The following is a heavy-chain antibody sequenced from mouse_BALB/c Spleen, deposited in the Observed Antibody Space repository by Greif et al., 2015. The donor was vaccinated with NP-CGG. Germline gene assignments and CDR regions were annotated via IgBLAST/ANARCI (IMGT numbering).Heavy chain of an antibody. CDR3: ARGGIYYDYEGAWFAY. V-gene: IGHV5-9-4*01. J-gene: IGHJ3*01. CDR1: GFTFSSYA. CDR2: ISSGGSYT. Sequence: EVHLVESGGGLVKPGGSLKLSCAASGFTFSSYAMSWVRQSPEKRLEWVAEISSGGSYTYYPATVTGRFTISRDNAKNTLYLEMSSLRSEDTAMYYCARGGIYYDYEGAWFAYWGQGTLVTVSA. D-gene: IGHD2-4*01.